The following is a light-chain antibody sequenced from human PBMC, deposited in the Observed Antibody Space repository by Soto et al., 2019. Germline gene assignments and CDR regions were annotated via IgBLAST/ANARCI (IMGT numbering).Light chain of an antibody. CDR2: AAS. CDR3: QQYGDSPLT. J-gene: IGKJ3*01. Sequence: EIVMTQSPATLSVSPGERATPSFMASQSVSSNLAWYQQKPGQAPRLLIYAASTRAAAVPDRFTGSGSGTDFALTISRLEPEDFGVYYCQQYGDSPLTSGPGTKVDIK. CDR1: QSVSSN. V-gene: IGKV3D-15*01.